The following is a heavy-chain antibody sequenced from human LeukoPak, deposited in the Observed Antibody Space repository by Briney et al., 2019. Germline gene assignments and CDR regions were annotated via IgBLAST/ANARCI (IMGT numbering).Heavy chain of an antibody. D-gene: IGHD1-26*01. V-gene: IGHV3-21*01. CDR3: AVASGSYNHFDY. J-gene: IGHJ4*02. CDR2: ISSSSYI. CDR1: GFTFSSYS. Sequence: PGGSLRLSCAASGFTFSSYSMNWVRQAPGKGLEWVSSISSSSYIYYADSVKGRFTISRDNAKNSLYLQMNSLRAEDTAVYYCAVASGSYNHFDYWGQGTLVTVSS.